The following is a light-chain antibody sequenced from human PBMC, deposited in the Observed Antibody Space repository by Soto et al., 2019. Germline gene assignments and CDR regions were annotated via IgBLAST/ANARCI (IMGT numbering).Light chain of an antibody. CDR2: QTS. Sequence: EIVLTQSPATLSSFPGDRVTLSCRASQYINTRLAWYQHRPGQAPRLLIYQTSLRAAGIPARFSASGSGTDFTLTISDVQPEDFATYYCQQYKDGAWTFGQGTRVGVK. V-gene: IGKV3-11*01. CDR3: QQYKDGAWT. J-gene: IGKJ1*01. CDR1: QYINTR.